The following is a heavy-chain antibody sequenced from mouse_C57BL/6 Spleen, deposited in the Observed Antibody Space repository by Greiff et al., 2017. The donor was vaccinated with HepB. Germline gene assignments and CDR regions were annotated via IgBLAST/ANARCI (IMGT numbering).Heavy chain of an antibody. CDR3: ARKVTTVVEGYFDV. J-gene: IGHJ1*03. CDR1: GFSLTSYA. D-gene: IGHD1-1*01. V-gene: IGHV2-9-1*01. Sequence: VKLMESGPGLVAPSQSLSITCTVSGFSLTSYAISWVRQPPGKGLEWLGVIWTGGGTNYNSALKSRLSISKDNSKSQVFLKMNSLQTDDTARYYCARKVTTVVEGYFDVWGTGTTVTVSS. CDR2: IWTGGGT.